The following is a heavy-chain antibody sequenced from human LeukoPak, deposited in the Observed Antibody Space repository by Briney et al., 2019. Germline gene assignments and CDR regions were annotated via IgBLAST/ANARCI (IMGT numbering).Heavy chain of an antibody. V-gene: IGHV7-4-1*02. CDR1: GYTFTSYA. D-gene: IGHD6-6*01. CDR3: AREGGLYSSSSSWGLFDY. Sequence: GASVKVSCKASGYTFTSYAMNWVRQAPGQGLEWMGWINTNTGNPTYAQGFTGRFVFSFDTSVSTAYLQISSLKAEDAAVYYCAREGGLYSSSSSWGLFDYWGQGTLVTVSS. J-gene: IGHJ4*02. CDR2: INTNTGNP.